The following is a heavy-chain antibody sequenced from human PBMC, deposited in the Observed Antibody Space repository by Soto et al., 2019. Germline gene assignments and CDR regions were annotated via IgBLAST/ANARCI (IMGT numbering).Heavy chain of an antibody. CDR3: GRVPAAAAGIGIDH. J-gene: IGHJ4*02. D-gene: IGHD6-13*01. CDR1: GFNVSSDY. CDR2: LSTTGFT. Sequence: EVQLVESGGGLIQPGGSLRLSCVASGFNVSSDYMNWVRQAPGKGLEWVSVLSTTGFTSYADSVKGRFTISRDNAKNTLYLQMNSLRAEDTAVYYCGRVPAAAAGIGIDHWGQGILVTVSS. V-gene: IGHV3-66*03.